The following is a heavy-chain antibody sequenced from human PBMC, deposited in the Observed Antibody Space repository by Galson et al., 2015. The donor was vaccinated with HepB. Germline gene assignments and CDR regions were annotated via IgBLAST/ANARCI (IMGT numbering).Heavy chain of an antibody. J-gene: IGHJ4*02. CDR3: ARDNFPMYYYDSSGYFDY. CDR1: GFTFSSSG. CDR2: ISYGGSNK. Sequence: SLRLSCAVSGFTFSSSGMHWVRKARGQGLEWEAFISYGGSNKYYAYSVKGRFTISRDNPKNTLYLQMNSLRAEDTAVYYCARDNFPMYYYDSSGYFDYWGQGTLVTVSS. V-gene: IGHV3-30*03. D-gene: IGHD3-22*01.